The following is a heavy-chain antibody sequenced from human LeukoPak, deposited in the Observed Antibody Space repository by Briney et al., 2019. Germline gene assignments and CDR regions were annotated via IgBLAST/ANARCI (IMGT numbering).Heavy chain of an antibody. V-gene: IGHV4-59*08. CDR2: IYYSGST. CDR3: ARLRRGSYDY. D-gene: IGHD6-6*01. Sequence: SETLSLTCTVSGGSISSYYWSWIRQPPGKGLEWIGYIYYSGSTNYNPSLKSRVTISVDTSKNQFSLKLSSVTAADTAVYYCARLRRGSYDYWGQGTLVTVSS. CDR1: GGSISSYY. J-gene: IGHJ4*02.